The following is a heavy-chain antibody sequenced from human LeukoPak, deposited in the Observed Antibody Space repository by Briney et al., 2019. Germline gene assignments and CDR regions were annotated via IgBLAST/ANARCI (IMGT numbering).Heavy chain of an antibody. CDR2: IIPIFGTA. V-gene: IGHV1-69*05. J-gene: IGHJ6*02. D-gene: IGHD3-3*01. CDR1: GGTFSSYA. CDR3: ARGPYYDFWSGYYTNLYYYYGMDV. Sequence: SVKVSCKASGGTFSSYAISWVRQAPGQGLEWMGGIIPIFGTANYAQKFQGRVTMTRNTSISTAYMELSSLRSEDTAVYYCARGPYYDFWSGYYTNLYYYYGMDVWGQGTTVTVSS.